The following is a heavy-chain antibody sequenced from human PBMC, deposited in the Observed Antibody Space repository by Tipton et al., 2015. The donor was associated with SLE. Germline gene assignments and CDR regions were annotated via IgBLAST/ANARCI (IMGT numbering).Heavy chain of an antibody. V-gene: IGHV4-39*02. CDR1: GVSISTSDDY. Sequence: TLSLTCSVSGVSISTSDDYWVWIRQSPGKGLEWLGSIFYSGRTNYNPSLKSRVSASVDTAKNQLSLKLASVTAADTAVYYCARGISGYSSSWYYYYYGMDVWGQGTTVTVSS. D-gene: IGHD6-13*01. J-gene: IGHJ6*02. CDR2: IFYSGRT. CDR3: ARGISGYSSSWYYYYYGMDV.